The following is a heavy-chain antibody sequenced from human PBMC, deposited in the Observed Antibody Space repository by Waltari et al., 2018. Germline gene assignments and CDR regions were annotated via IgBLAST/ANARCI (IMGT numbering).Heavy chain of an antibody. CDR2: INTDSGNP. CDR3: ARDFESRGYDI. J-gene: IGHJ3*02. V-gene: IGHV7-4-1*02. CDR1: GYTFTPYG. Sequence: QVQLVQSGSELKKPGASVKASCKASGYTFTPYGINWVRQAPGQGLEWLGWINTDSGNPTYAQGFTGRLVFSLDTSVNTAFLQISSLKADDSAIYYCARDFESRGYDIWGQGTMVTVSS. D-gene: IGHD3-22*01.